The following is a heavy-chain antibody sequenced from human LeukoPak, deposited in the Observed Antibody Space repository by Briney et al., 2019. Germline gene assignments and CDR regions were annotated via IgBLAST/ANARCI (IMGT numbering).Heavy chain of an antibody. CDR2: ISGSGGST. V-gene: IGHV3-23*01. CDR1: RFTFSSYA. J-gene: IGHJ4*02. CDR3: ACLSSKARLVEY. D-gene: IGHD6-6*01. Sequence: GGSLRLSCAASRFTFSSYAMSWVRQAPGKGLEGVSAISGSGGSTYYADSVRGRFTISRDNSKNTLYLQINTLRAEDTAVYYCACLSSKARLVEYWGQGTLVTVSS.